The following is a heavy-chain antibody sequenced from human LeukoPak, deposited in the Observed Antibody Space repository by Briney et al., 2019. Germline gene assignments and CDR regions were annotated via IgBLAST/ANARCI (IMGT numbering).Heavy chain of an antibody. D-gene: IGHD1-26*01. V-gene: IGHV3-30*02. J-gene: IGHJ4*02. CDR1: GFTFSSYG. Sequence: GGSLRLSCAASGFTFSSYGMHWVRQAPGKGLEWVAFIRYDGSNKYYADSVKGRFTISRDNSKNTLYLQMNSLRAEDTAVYYCAKAAERGSYLYYFDYWGQGTLVTVSS. CDR3: AKAAERGSYLYYFDY. CDR2: IRYDGSNK.